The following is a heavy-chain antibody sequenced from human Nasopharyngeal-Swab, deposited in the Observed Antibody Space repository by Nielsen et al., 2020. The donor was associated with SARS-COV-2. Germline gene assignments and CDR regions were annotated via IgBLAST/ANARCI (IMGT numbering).Heavy chain of an antibody. Sequence: WIRQPPGKGLEWIGYIYYSGSTNYNPSLKSRVTISVDTSKNQFSLKLSSVTAADTAVYYCARVSILKVVVVGYYYYMDVWGKGTTVTVSS. V-gene: IGHV4-59*12. CDR3: ARVSILKVVVVGYYYYMDV. J-gene: IGHJ6*03. CDR2: IYYSGST. D-gene: IGHD2-15*01.